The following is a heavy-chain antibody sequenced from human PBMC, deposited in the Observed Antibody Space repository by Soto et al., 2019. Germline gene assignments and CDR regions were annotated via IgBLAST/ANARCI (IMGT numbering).Heavy chain of an antibody. Sequence: GASVKVSCKASGYTFTSYAMHWVRQAPGQRLEWMGWINAGNGNTKYSQKFQGRVTITRDTSASTAYMELSSLGSEDTAVYYCARAYQQLVTPLGYWGQGTLVTVSS. V-gene: IGHV1-3*01. J-gene: IGHJ4*02. D-gene: IGHD6-13*01. CDR2: INAGNGNT. CDR1: GYTFTSYA. CDR3: ARAYQQLVTPLGY.